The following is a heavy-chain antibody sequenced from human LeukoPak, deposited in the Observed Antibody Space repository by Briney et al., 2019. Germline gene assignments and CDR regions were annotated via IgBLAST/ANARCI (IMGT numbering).Heavy chain of an antibody. CDR3: ARGGEIVVVTATLDY. CDR2: ISAYNGNT. CDR1: GYTFTSYG. V-gene: IGHV1-18*01. Sequence: ASVKVSCEASGYTFTSYGISWVRQAPGQGLEWMGWISAYNGNTNYAQKLQGRVTMTTDTSTSTAYMELRSLRSDDTAVYYCARGGEIVVVTATLDYWGQGTLVTVSS. J-gene: IGHJ4*02. D-gene: IGHD2-21*02.